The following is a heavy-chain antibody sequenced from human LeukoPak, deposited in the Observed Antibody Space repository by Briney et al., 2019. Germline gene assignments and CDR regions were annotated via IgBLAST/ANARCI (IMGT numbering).Heavy chain of an antibody. CDR2: ISSSGSTI. D-gene: IGHD3-10*01. V-gene: IGHV3-48*03. J-gene: IGHJ5*02. CDR3: ARLEGFGSWFDP. CDR1: GFTFSSYE. Sequence: GGSLRLSCAASGFTFSSYEMNWVRQAPGKGLEWVSYISSSGSTIYYADSVKGRFTISRDNAKNSLYLQMNSLRAEDTAVYYCARLEGFGSWFDPWGQGTLVTVSS.